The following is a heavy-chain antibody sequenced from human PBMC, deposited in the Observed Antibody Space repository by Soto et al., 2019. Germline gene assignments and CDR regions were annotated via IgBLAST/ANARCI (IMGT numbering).Heavy chain of an antibody. J-gene: IGHJ6*02. CDR1: GFTFSSYG. CDR3: AKDRDIVVVPAAFRGMDV. V-gene: IGHV3-30*18. Sequence: PGGSLRLSCAASGFTFSSYGMHWVRQAPGKGLEWVAVISYDGSNKYYADSVKSRFTISRDNSKNTLYLQMNSLRAEDTAVYYCAKDRDIVVVPAAFRGMDVWGQGTTVTVSS. CDR2: ISYDGSNK. D-gene: IGHD2-2*01.